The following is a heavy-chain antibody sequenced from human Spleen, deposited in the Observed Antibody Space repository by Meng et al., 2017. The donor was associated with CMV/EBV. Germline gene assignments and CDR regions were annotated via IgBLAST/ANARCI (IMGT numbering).Heavy chain of an antibody. Sequence: GGSLRLSCAASGFTFDDYAMHWVRQAPGKGLEWVSAISGSGGSTYYADSVKGRFTISRDNSKNTLYLQMNSLRAEDTAVYYCAKIITIFGGAFDIWGQGTMVTVSS. V-gene: IGHV3-23*01. D-gene: IGHD3-3*01. CDR2: ISGSGGST. CDR1: GFTFDDYA. J-gene: IGHJ3*02. CDR3: AKIITIFGGAFDI.